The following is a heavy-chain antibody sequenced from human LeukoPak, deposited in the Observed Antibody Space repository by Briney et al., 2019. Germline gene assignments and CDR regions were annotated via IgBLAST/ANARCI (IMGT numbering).Heavy chain of an antibody. CDR3: TKDYCSGASCPFDC. V-gene: IGHV3-23*01. D-gene: IGHD2-15*01. J-gene: IGHJ4*02. CDR1: GFTFKNYA. CDR2: ISGSGSNT. Sequence: PRGSLRLSCAASGFTFKNYAMNWVRQAPGKGLEWVSAISGSGSNTYYADSVKGRFTISRDNSKNTLYLQMNGLKAEDTAVYYCTKDYCSGASCPFDCWGQGTLVTVSS.